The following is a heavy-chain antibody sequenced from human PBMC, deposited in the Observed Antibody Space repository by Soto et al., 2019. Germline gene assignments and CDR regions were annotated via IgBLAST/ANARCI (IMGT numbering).Heavy chain of an antibody. J-gene: IGHJ6*03. D-gene: IGHD2-15*01. V-gene: IGHV4-34*01. CDR2: INHSGST. Sequence: SETLSLTCAVYGGSFSGYDWRWIRQPPGKGLEWIGEINHSGSTNYNPSLKSRVTISVDTSKNQFSLKLSSVTAADTAVYYCARGEVAATSYYYYYYMDVWGKGTTVTVSS. CDR3: ARGEVAATSYYYYYYMDV. CDR1: GGSFSGYD.